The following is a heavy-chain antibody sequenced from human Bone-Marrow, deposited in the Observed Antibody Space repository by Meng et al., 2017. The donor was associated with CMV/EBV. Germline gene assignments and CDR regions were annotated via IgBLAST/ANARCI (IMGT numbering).Heavy chain of an antibody. CDR2: IKQDGSEK. Sequence: GESLKISCAASGFTFSSYWMSWVRQAPGKGLEWVANIKQDGSEKYYVDSVKGRFTISRDNAKNSLYLQMNSLRAEDTAVYYCARELDDFWSGYYPLDPWGQGTLVTVSS. D-gene: IGHD3-3*01. CDR3: ARELDDFWSGYYPLDP. CDR1: GFTFSSYW. J-gene: IGHJ5*02. V-gene: IGHV3-7*01.